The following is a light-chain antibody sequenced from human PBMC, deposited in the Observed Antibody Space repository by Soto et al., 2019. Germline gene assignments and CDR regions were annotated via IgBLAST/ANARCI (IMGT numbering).Light chain of an antibody. CDR1: QSISDW. V-gene: IGKV1-5*03. CDR2: KAS. CDR3: HQYYSQWT. J-gene: IGKJ1*01. Sequence: DIQMTQSPSTLSASVGDRVTITCRASQSISDWLAWYQQKPGKAPKFLMYKASYLENGVPSRFSGSGSGTEFTLTISSLQPDDFATYYCHQYYSQWTFGQGTKVEIK.